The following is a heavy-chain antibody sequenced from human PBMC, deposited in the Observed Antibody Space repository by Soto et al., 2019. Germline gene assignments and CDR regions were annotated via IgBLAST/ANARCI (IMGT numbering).Heavy chain of an antibody. CDR1: GFTFSSYG. V-gene: IGHV3-30*18. D-gene: IGHD3-10*01. J-gene: IGHJ4*02. CDR2: ISYDGSNK. Sequence: GGSLRLSCAASGFTFSSYGMHWVRQAPGKGLEWVAVISYDGSNKYYADSVKGRFTISRDNSKNTLYLQMNSLRAEDTAVYYCAKDDRYYGSGRNPHSLDYWGQGTLVTVSS. CDR3: AKDDRYYGSGRNPHSLDY.